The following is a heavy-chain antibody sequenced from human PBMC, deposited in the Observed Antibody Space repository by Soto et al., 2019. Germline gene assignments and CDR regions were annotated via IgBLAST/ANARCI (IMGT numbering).Heavy chain of an antibody. CDR3: ARHQVGAMSSFCF. V-gene: IGHV1-2*02. D-gene: IGHD1-26*01. CDR1: GCTFTDYY. J-gene: IGHJ6*01. CDR2: SSPNRGGA. Sequence: AAGKVSSKASGCTFTDYYIHWVGQDPGHGLEGMGGSSPNRGGADYPQKFLPRVTVTRNTSIIKAYMELTTQRSDDSADYYCARHQVGAMSSFCFWGQG.